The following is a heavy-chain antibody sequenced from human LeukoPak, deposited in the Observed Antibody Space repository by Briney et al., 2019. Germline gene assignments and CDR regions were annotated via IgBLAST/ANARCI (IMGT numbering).Heavy chain of an antibody. D-gene: IGHD5-12*01. CDR2: INPNSGGA. V-gene: IGHV1-2*06. CDR1: GYTFGGYY. Sequence: ASVRVSCKASGYTFGGYYMHWVRQAPGQGLEWMGQINPNSGGADFAQKFQGRVTMTWGTSTSTAHMELSRLTSDDTAVYYCTRGGHDYWGQGTLVTVSP. J-gene: IGHJ4*02. CDR3: TRGGHDY.